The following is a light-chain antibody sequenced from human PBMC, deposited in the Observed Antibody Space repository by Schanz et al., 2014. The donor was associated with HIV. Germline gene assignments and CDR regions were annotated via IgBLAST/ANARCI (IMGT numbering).Light chain of an antibody. J-gene: IGKJ4*01. CDR3: QQYDNWPPLT. Sequence: EIVMTQSPATLYVSPGEGATLSCRASQSISNNLAWYQHKPGQAPRLLIYGAFTRATGIPVRFSGRGSGTEFTLTISSLQSEDFVVYYCQQYDNWPPLTFGGGTKVEIK. V-gene: IGKV3-15*01. CDR2: GAF. CDR1: QSISNN.